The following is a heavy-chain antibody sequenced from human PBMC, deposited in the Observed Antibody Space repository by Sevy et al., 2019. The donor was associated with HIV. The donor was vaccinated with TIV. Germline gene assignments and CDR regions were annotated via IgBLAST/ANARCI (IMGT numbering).Heavy chain of an antibody. J-gene: IGHJ4*02. CDR2: INYSGST. V-gene: IGHV4-39*01. CDR1: GASISSSGYY. D-gene: IGHD6-19*01. Sequence: SETLSLTCTVSGASISSSGYYWGWIRQPPGKGLEWIASINYSGSTFYNPSLKSRVTISADTSKIQFTLDLNSVTAADTAIYSCAGSILTYNNGWSYYDYWGQGTVVTVSS. CDR3: AGSILTYNNGWSYYDY.